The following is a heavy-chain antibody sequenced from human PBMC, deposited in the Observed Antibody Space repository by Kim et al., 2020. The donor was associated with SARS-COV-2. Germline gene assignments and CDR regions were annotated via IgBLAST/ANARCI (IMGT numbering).Heavy chain of an antibody. J-gene: IGHJ4*02. D-gene: IGHD6-6*01. Sequence: SNPSRKSRVTRSVDPSKNQFSLKLSSVTAADTAVYYCARFEAYEARLFDYWGQGTLVTVSS. V-gene: IGHV4-34*01. CDR3: ARFEAYEARLFDY.